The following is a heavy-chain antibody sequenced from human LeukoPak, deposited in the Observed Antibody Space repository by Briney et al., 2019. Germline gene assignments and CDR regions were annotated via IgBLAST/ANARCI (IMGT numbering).Heavy chain of an antibody. Sequence: PGGSLRLSCAASRFTFSSYGMHWVRQAPGKGLEWVAFIRYDGSNKYYADSVKGRFTISRDNSKNTLYLQMNSLRAEDTAVYYCAKDGEVVVAATYFDYWGQGTLVTVSS. CDR1: RFTFSSYG. CDR3: AKDGEVVVAATYFDY. D-gene: IGHD2-15*01. J-gene: IGHJ4*02. V-gene: IGHV3-30*02. CDR2: IRYDGSNK.